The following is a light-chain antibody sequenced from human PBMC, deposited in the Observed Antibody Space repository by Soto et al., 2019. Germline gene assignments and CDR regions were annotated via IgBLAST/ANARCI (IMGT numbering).Light chain of an antibody. V-gene: IGLV1-51*01. CDR2: DDN. CDR1: SSNIGNNY. J-gene: IGLJ2*01. Sequence: QSVLTQPPSVSAAPGQTVTISCSGSSSNIGNNYVFWYQQLPGTAPKLLVYDDNKRPSEIPDRFSGSKSGTSATLGITGLQTGDEADYYCGTWDSSLSVVFGGGTKLTVL. CDR3: GTWDSSLSVV.